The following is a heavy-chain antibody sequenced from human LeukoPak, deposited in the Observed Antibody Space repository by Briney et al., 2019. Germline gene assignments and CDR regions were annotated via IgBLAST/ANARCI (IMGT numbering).Heavy chain of an antibody. Sequence: ASVKVSCKASGYTFTSYDINWARQATGQGLEWMGWMNPNSGNTGYAQKFQGRVTMTRNTSISTAYMELSSLRSEDTAVYYCARELGSSSGWYWGSYYYGMDVWGQGTTVTVSS. V-gene: IGHV1-8*01. D-gene: IGHD6-19*01. J-gene: IGHJ6*02. CDR2: MNPNSGNT. CDR3: ARELGSSSGWYWGSYYYGMDV. CDR1: GYTFTSYD.